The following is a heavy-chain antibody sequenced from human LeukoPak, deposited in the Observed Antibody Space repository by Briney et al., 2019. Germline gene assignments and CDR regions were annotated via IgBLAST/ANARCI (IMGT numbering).Heavy chain of an antibody. D-gene: IGHD5-24*01. CDR2: IYYSGRT. V-gene: IGHV4-59*01. Sequence: SETLSLTCTVSGGSISSYYWSWIRQPAGKGLEWIGYIYYSGRTNYNPSLKSRVTISVDTSKNQFSLKVSSVTAADTAVYYCARDRGDGYNLFDYWGQGTLVTVSS. J-gene: IGHJ4*02. CDR3: ARDRGDGYNLFDY. CDR1: GGSISSYY.